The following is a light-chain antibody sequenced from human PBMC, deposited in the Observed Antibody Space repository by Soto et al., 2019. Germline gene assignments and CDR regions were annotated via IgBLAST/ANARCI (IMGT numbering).Light chain of an antibody. CDR2: EVS. CDR1: SSDVGGYNY. J-gene: IGLJ1*01. CDR3: SSYTSSSTYV. V-gene: IGLV2-14*01. Sequence: LTQPASVSGSPGQSITISCTGASSDVGGYNYVSWYQQHPGKAPKLMIYEVSNRPSGVSNRFSGSKSGNTASLTISGLQAEDEADYYCSSYTSSSTYVFGTGTKVTVL.